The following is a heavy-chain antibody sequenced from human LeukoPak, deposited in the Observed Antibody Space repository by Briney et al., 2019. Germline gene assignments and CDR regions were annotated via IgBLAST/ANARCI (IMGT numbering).Heavy chain of an antibody. D-gene: IGHD1-26*01. J-gene: IGHJ3*01. V-gene: IGHV3-21*06. Sequence: GGSLRLSCGGSGFTFNSYSMNWVRQAPGKGLEWVASIIGSGSEMFYADSLKGRFTISRDNSKNSLYLQMNSLRVEDTAVYYCAKVQSDIVGAMFFSFDVWGQGAMVSVSS. CDR3: AKVQSDIVGAMFFSFDV. CDR1: GFTFNSYS. CDR2: IIGSGSEM.